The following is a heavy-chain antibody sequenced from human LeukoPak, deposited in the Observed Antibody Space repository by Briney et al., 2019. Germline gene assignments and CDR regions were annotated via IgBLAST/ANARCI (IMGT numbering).Heavy chain of an antibody. CDR3: ARGGYKTYYDYVWGSYRSLFFDY. V-gene: IGHV4-34*01. D-gene: IGHD3-16*02. CDR1: GGSFSGYY. J-gene: IGHJ4*02. CDR2: INHSGST. Sequence: PSETLSLTCAVYGGSFSGYYWSWIRQPPGKGLEWIGEINHSGSTNYNPSLKSRVTISVDTSKNQFSLKLSSVTAADTAVYYCARGGYKTYYDYVWGSYRSLFFDYWGQGTPVTVSS.